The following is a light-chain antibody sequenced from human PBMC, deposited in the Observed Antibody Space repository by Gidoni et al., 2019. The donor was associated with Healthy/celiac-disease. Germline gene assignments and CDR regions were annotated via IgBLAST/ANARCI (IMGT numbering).Light chain of an antibody. Sequence: DIQMTQSPSSLSASVGDRVTITCRASQGISNTLAWYQQQQGKAPKLLLYAASRGESGVPSRFSGSGAGTDYTLTISSLHPEDFATYYCQQYYSTLQPWTFGQXTKVEIK. V-gene: IGKV1-NL1*01. CDR3: QQYYSTLQPWT. J-gene: IGKJ1*01. CDR2: AAS. CDR1: QGISNT.